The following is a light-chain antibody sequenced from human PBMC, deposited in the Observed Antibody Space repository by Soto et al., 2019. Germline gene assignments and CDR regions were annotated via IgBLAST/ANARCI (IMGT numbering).Light chain of an antibody. CDR3: QQYNKWPPYT. Sequence: EIVMTQSPATLSVSPGERATLSCRASQSVRSDLAWYQQKPGQAPRLLIYGASTRATGVPARFSGSGSGTEFTLTISSLQSEDFAVYYCQQYNKWPPYTFGQGTNLEIK. V-gene: IGKV3-15*01. CDR2: GAS. J-gene: IGKJ2*01. CDR1: QSVRSD.